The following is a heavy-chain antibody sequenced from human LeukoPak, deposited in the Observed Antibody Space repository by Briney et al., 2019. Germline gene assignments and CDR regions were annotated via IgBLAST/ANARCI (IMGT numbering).Heavy chain of an antibody. CDR3: ASGLETATLGGSAVDY. D-gene: IGHD1-26*01. Sequence: PSETLSLTCTVSGGSLSSSSYYWGWIRQPPGKGLEWIGSIYYSGSTYYNPSLKSRVTISVDTSKNQFSLKLSSVTAADTAVYYCASGLETATLGGSAVDYWGQGTLVTVSS. V-gene: IGHV4-39*07. J-gene: IGHJ4*02. CDR2: IYYSGST. CDR1: GGSLSSSSYY.